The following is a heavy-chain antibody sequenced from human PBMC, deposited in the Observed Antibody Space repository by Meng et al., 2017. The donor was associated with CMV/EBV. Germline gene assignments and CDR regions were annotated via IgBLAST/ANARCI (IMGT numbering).Heavy chain of an antibody. Sequence: QGQAVKCGAAGEKPGGSREVSWKASGKTFTGYYMHWVRQAPGQGLEWMGWINPNSGGTNYAQKFQGRVTMTRDTSISTAYMELSRLRSDDTAVYYCATYIGNYINWYFDLWGRGTLVTVSS. CDR1: GKTFTGYY. V-gene: IGHV1-2*02. CDR3: ATYIGNYINWYFDL. CDR2: INPNSGGT. D-gene: IGHD1-7*01. J-gene: IGHJ2*01.